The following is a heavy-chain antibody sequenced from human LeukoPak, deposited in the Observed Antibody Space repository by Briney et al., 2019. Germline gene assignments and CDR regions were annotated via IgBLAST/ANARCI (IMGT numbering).Heavy chain of an antibody. Sequence: SETLSLTCAVSGDSIIGSYWPWIRQAPGKGLEWIGYIYYSVDTDYNPSLKSRVTISVDMSKKQISLRLTSVTAADTAVYYCARRRYYDSSGYNPTYYFDYWGQGILVTVSS. CDR1: GDSIIGSY. J-gene: IGHJ4*02. CDR3: ARRRYYDSSGYNPTYYFDY. CDR2: IYYSVDT. V-gene: IGHV4-59*01. D-gene: IGHD3-22*01.